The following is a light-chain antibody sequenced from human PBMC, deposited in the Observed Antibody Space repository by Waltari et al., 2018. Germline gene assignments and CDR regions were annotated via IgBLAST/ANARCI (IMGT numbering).Light chain of an antibody. CDR2: DDT. J-gene: IGLJ3*02. Sequence: SYVMTQPPSVSVAPGKTARITCGGNNIGGKTVHWYQKKPGQAPVLVIFDDTDRPQGIPERFSGSNAGNTATLTINRVAAGDEADYYCHVWDSSSDHWVFGGGTKLTVL. CDR1: NIGGKT. CDR3: HVWDSSSDHWV. V-gene: IGLV3-21*03.